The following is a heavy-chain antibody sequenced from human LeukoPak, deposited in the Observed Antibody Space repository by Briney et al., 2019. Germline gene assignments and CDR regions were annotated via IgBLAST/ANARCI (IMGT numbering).Heavy chain of an antibody. J-gene: IGHJ3*02. D-gene: IGHD6-25*01. CDR2: IYTSGST. Sequence: SETLSLTCTVSGGSISSNYWSWIRQPAGKGLEWIGRIYTSGSTNYNPSLKSRVTMSVDTSKNQFSLKLSSVTAADTAVYYCARARQRLVSLRVAFDIWGQGTMVTVSS. CDR1: GGSISSNY. V-gene: IGHV4-4*07. CDR3: ARARQRLVSLRVAFDI.